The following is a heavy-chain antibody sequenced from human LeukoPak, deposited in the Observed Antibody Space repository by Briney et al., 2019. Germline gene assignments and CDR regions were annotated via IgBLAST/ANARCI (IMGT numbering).Heavy chain of an antibody. D-gene: IGHD5-12*01. V-gene: IGHV3-23*01. J-gene: IGHJ4*02. CDR1: GFTFSSYA. CDR3: AKDARRGDSRDLNCFDY. Sequence: PGGSLRLSCAASGFTFSSYAMTWVRQAPGKGLEWVSSISGTGGRTYYADSVKGRFTISRDNSKNTLYLQMNSLRAEDPAVYYCAKDARRGDSRDLNCFDYWGQGTLVTVSS. CDR2: ISGTGGRT.